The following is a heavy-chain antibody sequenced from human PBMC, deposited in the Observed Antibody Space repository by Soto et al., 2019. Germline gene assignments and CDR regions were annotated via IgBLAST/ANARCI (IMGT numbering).Heavy chain of an antibody. CDR2: ISYDGSNK. D-gene: IGHD2-2*01. CDR3: ARDRGTMPH. V-gene: IGHV3-30-3*01. Sequence: GGSPRLSCAASGFTFSSYAMHWVRQAPGKGLEWVAVISYDGSNKYYADSVKGRFTISRDNSKNTLYLQMNSLRAEDTAVYYCARDRGTMPHWGQGTLVTVSS. J-gene: IGHJ4*02. CDR1: GFTFSSYA.